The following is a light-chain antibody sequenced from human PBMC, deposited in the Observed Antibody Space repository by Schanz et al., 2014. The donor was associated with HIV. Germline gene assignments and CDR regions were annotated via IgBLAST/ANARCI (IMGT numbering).Light chain of an antibody. Sequence: QSVLTQPPSVSAAPGQKVTISCSGSNSNIESNYVSWYQHLPGTAPKVLIYDNTKRPSGIPERFSGSKSGTSATLGITGLQTGDEADYYCGTWDSGRRAVVFGGGTKVTVL. CDR3: GTWDSGRRAVV. J-gene: IGLJ2*01. CDR2: DNT. CDR1: NSNIESNY. V-gene: IGLV1-51*01.